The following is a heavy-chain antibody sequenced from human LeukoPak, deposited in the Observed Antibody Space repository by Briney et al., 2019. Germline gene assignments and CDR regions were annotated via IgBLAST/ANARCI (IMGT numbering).Heavy chain of an antibody. CDR2: IYYSGST. V-gene: IGHV4-59*12. CDR3: AREDTIQDAFDI. Sequence: NTSETLSLTCTVSGGSISSYYWSWIRQPPGKGLEWIGYIYYSGSTNYNPSLKSRVTISVDTSKNQFSLKLSSVTAADTAVYYCAREDTIQDAFDIWGQGTMVTASS. J-gene: IGHJ3*02. CDR1: GGSISSYY. D-gene: IGHD3-3*01.